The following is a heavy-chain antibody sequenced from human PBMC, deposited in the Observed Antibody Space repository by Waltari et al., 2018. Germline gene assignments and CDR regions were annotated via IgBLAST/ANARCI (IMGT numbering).Heavy chain of an antibody. V-gene: IGHV4-38-2*01. CDR3: AGHEWGLPGF. J-gene: IGHJ4*02. D-gene: IGHD1-26*01. Sequence: QVQLQESGPGLVKPSETLSLTCGVSGYSITSAYWWDWFWQPPGKGLEWIASIHYTGDTQYSPSLKSRVTISADKSKNEVSLRLTSVTAADTAVYYCAGHEWGLPGFWGQGTLVTVSS. CDR1: GYSITSAYW. CDR2: IHYTGDT.